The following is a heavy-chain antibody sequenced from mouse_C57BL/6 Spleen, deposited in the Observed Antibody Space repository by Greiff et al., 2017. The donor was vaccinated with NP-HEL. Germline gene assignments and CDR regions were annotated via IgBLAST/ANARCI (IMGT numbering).Heavy chain of an antibody. Sequence: QVQLKQSGAELVKPGASVKLSCKASGYTFTSYWMQWVKQRPGQGLEWIGEIDPSDSYTNYNQKFKGKATLTVDTSSSTAYMQLSSLTSEDSAVYYCATGTRRMFAYWGQGTLVTVSA. D-gene: IGHD4-1*01. CDR1: GYTFTSYW. CDR2: IDPSDSYT. CDR3: ATGTRRMFAY. V-gene: IGHV1-50*01. J-gene: IGHJ3*01.